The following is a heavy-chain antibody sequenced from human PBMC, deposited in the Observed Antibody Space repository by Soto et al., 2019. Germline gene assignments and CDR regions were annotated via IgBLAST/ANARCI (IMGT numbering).Heavy chain of an antibody. D-gene: IGHD3-10*01. CDR2: IWYDGSSE. CDR1: AFTFSNYG. Sequence: GGSLRLSCAASAFTFSNYGVHWVRQAPGKGLEWVAVIWYDGSSEYYTESVKGRFTISRDNSKNTLYLQMNSLRAEDTAVYYCARVPGSGTYYDNRIANDAFDIWGQGTMVTVSS. V-gene: IGHV3-33*01. J-gene: IGHJ3*02. CDR3: ARVPGSGTYYDNRIANDAFDI.